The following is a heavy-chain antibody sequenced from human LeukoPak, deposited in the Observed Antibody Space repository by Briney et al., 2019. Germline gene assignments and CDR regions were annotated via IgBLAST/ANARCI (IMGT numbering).Heavy chain of an antibody. D-gene: IGHD7-27*01. V-gene: IGHV4-34*01. Sequence: SETLSLTXAVYGGYFSGYYWSWIRQPPGKGLGWIGEINHSGSTNDNPSLKTRVTISVDTSKNRFSLKLSSVTAADTAVYYCARLNWGSGWYFDLWGRGTLVTVSS. CDR3: ARLNWGSGWYFDL. CDR2: INHSGST. CDR1: GGYFSGYY. J-gene: IGHJ2*01.